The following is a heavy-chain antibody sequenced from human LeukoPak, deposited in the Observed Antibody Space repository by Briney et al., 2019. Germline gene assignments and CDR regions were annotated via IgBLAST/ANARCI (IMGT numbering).Heavy chain of an antibody. J-gene: IGHJ4*02. CDR1: GFTFSDYY. D-gene: IGHD3-10*01. CDR2: ISSSGSTI. CDR3: TRDLTDHYSIDY. V-gene: IGHV3-11*01. Sequence: GGSLRLSCAASGFTFSDYYMSWIRQAPGKGLEWVSYISSSGSTIYYADSVKGRFTISRDNAKNSLYLQMNSLRAEDTAVYYCTRDLTDHYSIDYWGQGTLVTVSS.